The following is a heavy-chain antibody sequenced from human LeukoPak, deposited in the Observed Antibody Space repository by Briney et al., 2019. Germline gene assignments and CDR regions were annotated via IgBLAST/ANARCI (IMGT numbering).Heavy chain of an antibody. CDR3: ARHTDSGSYLGYFDY. D-gene: IGHD1-26*01. CDR1: GVSISSSSYY. J-gene: IGHJ4*02. V-gene: IGHV4-39*01. Sequence: SETLSLTCTVAGVSISSSSYYWGWIRQPPGKGLEWIGSIYYSGSTYYNPSLKTRVIISVDTSKTQFSLKLSSVTAADTAVYYCARHTDSGSYLGYFDYWGQGTLVTVSS. CDR2: IYYSGST.